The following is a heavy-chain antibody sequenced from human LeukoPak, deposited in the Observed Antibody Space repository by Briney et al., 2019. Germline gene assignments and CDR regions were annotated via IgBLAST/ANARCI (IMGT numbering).Heavy chain of an antibody. D-gene: IGHD3-3*01. V-gene: IGHV3-30*02. CDR1: GFTFSSYG. CDR3: AKERGVGEAFDI. Sequence: GGSLRLSCAASGFTFSSYGMHWVRQAPGKGLEWVAVIWYGGSNKYYADSVKGRFTISRDNSKNTLYLQMNSLRAEDTAVYYCAKERGVGEAFDIWGQGTMVTVSS. J-gene: IGHJ3*02. CDR2: IWYGGSNK.